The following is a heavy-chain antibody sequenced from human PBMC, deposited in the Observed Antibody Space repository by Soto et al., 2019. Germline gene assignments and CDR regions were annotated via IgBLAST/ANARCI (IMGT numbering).Heavy chain of an antibody. V-gene: IGHV1-18*01. J-gene: IGHJ6*02. CDR1: GYTFTSYG. CDR3: AGDWTGTYYYGMDA. Sequence: ASVKVSCKASGYTFTSYGISWVRQAPGQGLEWMGWISAYNGNTNYAQKLQGRVTMTTDTSTSTAYMELRSLRSDDTAVYYCAGDWTGTYYYGMDAWGQGTTVTVSS. D-gene: IGHD2-8*02. CDR2: ISAYNGNT.